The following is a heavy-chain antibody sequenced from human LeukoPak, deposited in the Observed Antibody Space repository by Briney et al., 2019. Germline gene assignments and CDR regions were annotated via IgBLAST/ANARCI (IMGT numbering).Heavy chain of an antibody. Sequence: SVKVSCKASGGTFSSYAISWVRQAPGQGLEWMGGIIPIFGTANYAQKFQGRVTITADESTSTAYMELSSLRSEDTAVYYCARGPRPYDFWSGPLDYWGQGTLVTVSS. V-gene: IGHV1-69*13. CDR2: IIPIFGTA. CDR1: GGTFSSYA. J-gene: IGHJ4*02. CDR3: ARGPRPYDFWSGPLDY. D-gene: IGHD3-3*01.